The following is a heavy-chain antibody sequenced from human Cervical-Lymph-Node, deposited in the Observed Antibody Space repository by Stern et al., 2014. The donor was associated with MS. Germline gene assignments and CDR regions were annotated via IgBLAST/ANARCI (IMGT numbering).Heavy chain of an antibody. V-gene: IGHV2-26*01. CDR1: GFSLSNAAMG. J-gene: IGHJ4*02. CDR3: ARMREYCSGGICFAGYYDS. D-gene: IGHD2-15*01. Sequence: QVTLKESGPVLVKPTETLTLTCSVSGFSLSNAAMGVSWIRQPPGKALECLAHIFSTGETAYSTSLKSRLTLSKDTSRSQVVLTMTNMGPVDTATYYCARMREYCSGGICFAGYYDSWGQGTLVTVSS. CDR2: IFSTGET.